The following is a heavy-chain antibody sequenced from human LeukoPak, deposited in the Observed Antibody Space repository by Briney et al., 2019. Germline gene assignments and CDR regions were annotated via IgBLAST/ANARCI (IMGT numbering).Heavy chain of an antibody. CDR2: IKTDGSEK. CDR3: ARDYTGYFP. D-gene: IGHD3-9*01. CDR1: GFTFSSYW. V-gene: IGHV3-7*03. J-gene: IGHJ5*02. Sequence: GGSLRLSCEASGFTFSSYWMSWVRQAPGKGLEWVANIKTDGSEKYYVDSVKGRFTISRDNAKNSLYLRMNSLRAEDTAVYYCARDYTGYFPWGQGTLVIVSS.